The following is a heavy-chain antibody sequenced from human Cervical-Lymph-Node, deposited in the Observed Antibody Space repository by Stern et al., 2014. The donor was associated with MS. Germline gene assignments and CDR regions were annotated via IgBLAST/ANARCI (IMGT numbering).Heavy chain of an antibody. V-gene: IGHV3-73*01. Sequence: VQLVQSGGRLVQPGGSLKLSCAASGFNFSGPAVHWVRQTSGKGLEWVGHIRSKANNYATWYAASVRGSFIMSRDDSENTAYLQMSSLKIEDTAVYYCNIILAQMPASSRRFDFWGQGTLVTVSS. D-gene: IGHD6-6*01. CDR2: IRSKANNYAT. CDR3: NIILAQMPASSRRFDF. CDR1: GFNFSGPA. J-gene: IGHJ4*02.